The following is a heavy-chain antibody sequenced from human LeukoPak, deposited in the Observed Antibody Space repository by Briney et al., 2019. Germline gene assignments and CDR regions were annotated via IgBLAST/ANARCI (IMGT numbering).Heavy chain of an antibody. V-gene: IGHV5-51*01. Sequence: GESLKISCKGSGYSFTSYWIGWVRQMPGKGLEWMGIIYPGDSDTRYSPSFQGQVTISADKSISTAYLQWSSLKASDTAMYYCARTSPSQPQRGAAFDIWGQGTMVTVSS. CDR1: GYSFTSYW. D-gene: IGHD2-2*01. CDR3: ARTSPSQPQRGAAFDI. CDR2: IYPGDSDT. J-gene: IGHJ3*02.